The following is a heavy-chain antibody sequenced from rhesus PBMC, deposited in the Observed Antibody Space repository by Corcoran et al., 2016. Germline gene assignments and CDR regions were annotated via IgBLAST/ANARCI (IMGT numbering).Heavy chain of an antibody. J-gene: IGHJ4*01. CDR1: GGSISDSYR. Sequence: QVQLQESGPGVVKPSETLSLTCAVSGGSISDSYRWSWIRQPPGKGLGWIGYIYGSSMRTNYTPSLKSRVTMSKDTTKNQVSLKLSSGTAADTAVYYCTRGGIWTGYGDYWGQGVLVTVSS. D-gene: IGHD3-3*01. CDR2: IYGSSMRT. V-gene: IGHV4S10*01. CDR3: TRGGIWTGYGDY.